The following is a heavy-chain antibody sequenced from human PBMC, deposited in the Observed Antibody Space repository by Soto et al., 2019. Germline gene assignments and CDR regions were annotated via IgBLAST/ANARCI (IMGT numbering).Heavy chain of an antibody. J-gene: IGHJ4*02. V-gene: IGHV1-8*01. CDR3: YGGLATSDY. Sequence: ASVKVSCKASGYPFTSHDFNWVRQATGQGLEWLGWMNPSSDSTGYKQKFQGRLTVTRNTSTYTLYLELSSLRSEDTAVYCCYGGLATSDYWGQGTLVTVSS. CDR2: MNPSSDST. D-gene: IGHD6-19*01. CDR1: GYPFTSHD.